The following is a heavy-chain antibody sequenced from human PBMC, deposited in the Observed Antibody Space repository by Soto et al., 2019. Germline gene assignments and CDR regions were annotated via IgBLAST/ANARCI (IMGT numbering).Heavy chain of an antibody. Sequence: PSESLSLTGPVSGGSISSYQWSWIRQSPGKGLEWIGYVFYTGSTKYNPALKRRVTISVDTSKNQFSLKLSSVSAADTGLYYCARSYSGTFYGYDTWGQGILVTVSS. CDR2: VFYTGST. CDR1: GGSISSYQ. V-gene: IGHV4-59*01. D-gene: IGHD1-26*01. CDR3: ARSYSGTFYGYDT. J-gene: IGHJ5*02.